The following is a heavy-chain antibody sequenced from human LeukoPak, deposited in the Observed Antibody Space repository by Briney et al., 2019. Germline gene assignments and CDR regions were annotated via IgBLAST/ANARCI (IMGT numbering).Heavy chain of an antibody. J-gene: IGHJ6*02. D-gene: IGHD2-2*01. CDR1: GGSFSGYY. V-gene: IGHV4-34*01. Sequence: SETLSLTCAVYGGSFSGYYWSWIRQPPGKGLEWIGEINHSGSTNYNPSLKSRVTISVDTSKNQFSLKLSSVTAADTAVYYCAVVPSANYGMDVWGQGTTVTVSS. CDR2: INHSGST. CDR3: AVVPSANYGMDV.